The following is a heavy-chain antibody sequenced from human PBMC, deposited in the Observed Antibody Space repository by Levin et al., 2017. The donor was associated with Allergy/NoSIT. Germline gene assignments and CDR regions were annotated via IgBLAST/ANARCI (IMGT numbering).Heavy chain of an antibody. CDR1: GFTFSSYG. CDR2: IWYDGSNK. CDR3: ARDPGSSYGLMYYFDY. D-gene: IGHD5-18*01. J-gene: IGHJ4*02. Sequence: SCAASGFTFSSYGMHWVRQAPGKGLEWVAVIWYDGSNKYYADPVKGRFTISRDNSKNTLYLQMNSLRAEDTAVYYCARDPGSSYGLMYYFDYWGQGTLVTVSS. V-gene: IGHV3-33*01.